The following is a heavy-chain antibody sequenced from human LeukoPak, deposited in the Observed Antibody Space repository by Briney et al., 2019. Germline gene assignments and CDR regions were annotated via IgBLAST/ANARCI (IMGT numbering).Heavy chain of an antibody. CDR1: GFTFSSYG. J-gene: IGHJ4*02. Sequence: SGGSLRLSCAASGFTFSSYGMHWVRQAPGKGLEWVAVIWYDGSNKYYADSVKGRFTISRDNSKNTLYLQMNSLRAEDTAVYYCARDSSPYSSSWYWDYWGQGTLVTVSS. D-gene: IGHD6-13*01. V-gene: IGHV3-33*01. CDR2: IWYDGSNK. CDR3: ARDSSPYSSSWYWDY.